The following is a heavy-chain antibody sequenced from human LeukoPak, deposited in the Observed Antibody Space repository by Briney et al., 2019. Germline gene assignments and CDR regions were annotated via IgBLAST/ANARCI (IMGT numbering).Heavy chain of an antibody. V-gene: IGHV4-39*07. J-gene: IGHJ4*02. Sequence: SETLSLTCTVSGGSISSSSYYWGWIRQPPGKGLEWIGSIYYSGSTYYNPSLKSRVTISVDTSKNQFSLKLSSVTAADTAVYYCARGLGYCSSTSCLPDYWGQGTLVTVSS. CDR1: GGSISSSSYY. D-gene: IGHD2-2*01. CDR2: IYYSGST. CDR3: ARGLGYCSSTSCLPDY.